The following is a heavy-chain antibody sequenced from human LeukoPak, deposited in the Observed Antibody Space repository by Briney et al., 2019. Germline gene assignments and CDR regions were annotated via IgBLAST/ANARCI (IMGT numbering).Heavy chain of an antibody. CDR2: ISSSSSTI. V-gene: IGHV3-11*04. J-gene: IGHJ6*03. D-gene: IGHD1-7*01. Sequence: GSLRLSCVASGFTFSDYYMSWIRQAPGKGLEWVSYISSSSSTIYYADSVKGRFTISRDNAKKSLYVQMNSLRAEDTAVYYCARGTSRTSYYMDVWGKGTTVIVSS. CDR3: ARGTSRTSYYMDV. CDR1: GFTFSDYY.